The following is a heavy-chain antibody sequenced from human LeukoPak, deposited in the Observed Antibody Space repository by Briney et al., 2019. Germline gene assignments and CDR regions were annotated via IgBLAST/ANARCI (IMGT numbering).Heavy chain of an antibody. D-gene: IGHD6-19*01. V-gene: IGHV3-7*01. Sequence: GGSLRLSCAASGFTFNNYAMTWVRQAPGKGLEWVANIKQDGREKYYVYSVKGRFTISRDNAKNSLYLQMNSLRAEDTAVYYCARGFRGWYAEGFDYWGQGTLVTVSS. CDR2: IKQDGREK. CDR1: GFTFNNYA. CDR3: ARGFRGWYAEGFDY. J-gene: IGHJ4*02.